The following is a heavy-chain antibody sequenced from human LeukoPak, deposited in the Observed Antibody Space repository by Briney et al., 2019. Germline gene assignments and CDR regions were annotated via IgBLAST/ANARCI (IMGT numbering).Heavy chain of an antibody. Sequence: GGSLRLSCAASGFTFRSYAMSWVRQAPGKGLEWVSAISGSGGSTYYADSVKGRFTISRDNSKNTLYLQMNSLRAEDTAVYYCAKSGRYPDAFDIWGQGTMVTVSS. CDR3: AKSGRYPDAFDI. CDR1: GFTFRSYA. V-gene: IGHV3-23*01. D-gene: IGHD3-16*02. CDR2: ISGSGGST. J-gene: IGHJ3*02.